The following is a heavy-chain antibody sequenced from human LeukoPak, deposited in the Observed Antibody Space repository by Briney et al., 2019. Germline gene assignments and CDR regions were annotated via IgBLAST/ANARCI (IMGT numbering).Heavy chain of an antibody. Sequence: PGGSLRLSCAASAFTFSSYAMSWVRQAPGKGLEWVSAISGSGGSTYYEDSVKGRFTISRDNSKNTLYLQMNSLRAEDTAVYYRAIFIGSGWSHDYWGQGTLVTVSS. J-gene: IGHJ4*02. V-gene: IGHV3-23*01. CDR2: ISGSGGST. CDR3: AIFIGSGWSHDY. CDR1: AFTFSSYA. D-gene: IGHD6-19*01.